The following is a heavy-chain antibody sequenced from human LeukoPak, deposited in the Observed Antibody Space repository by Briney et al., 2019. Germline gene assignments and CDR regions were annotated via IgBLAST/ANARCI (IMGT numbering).Heavy chain of an antibody. V-gene: IGHV3-21*01. D-gene: IGHD3-22*01. CDR2: ISSSSSYI. J-gene: IGHJ4*02. CDR3: ARDTYYYDSAFDY. Sequence: GGSLRLSCAASGFTFSSYSMNWVRQAPGKGLEWVSSISSSSSYIYYADSVKGRFTISRDSAKNSLYLQMNSLRAEDTAVYYCARDTYYYDSAFDYWGQGTLVTVSS. CDR1: GFTFSSYS.